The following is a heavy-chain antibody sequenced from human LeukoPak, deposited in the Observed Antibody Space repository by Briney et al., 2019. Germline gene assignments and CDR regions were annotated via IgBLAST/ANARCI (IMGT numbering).Heavy chain of an antibody. CDR3: ARDYGWSFAN. Sequence: PGGSLRPSCTSSGFIFSSHWMNWVRQAPGKGPEWVANIKYDGSEQYYVDSVKGRFSISRDNTKNLLYLQMNSLRVEDTAVYYCARDYGWSFANWGQGTLVTVSS. CDR1: GFIFSSHW. CDR2: IKYDGSEQ. D-gene: IGHD3-10*01. V-gene: IGHV3-7*03. J-gene: IGHJ4*02.